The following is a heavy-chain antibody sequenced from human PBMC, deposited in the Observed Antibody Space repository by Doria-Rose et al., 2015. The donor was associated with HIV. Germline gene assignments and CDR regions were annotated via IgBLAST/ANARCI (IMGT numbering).Heavy chain of an antibody. V-gene: IGHV4-4*09. J-gene: IGHJ4*02. CDR3: ARLGTGDSNARYHPDH. Sequence: WSWIRQTPGKRLEWIGYIYGSGRTTYNPSLNNRVGILGDTSKNQLSLKLNSVTAADTAMYYCARLGTGDSNARYHPDHWGQGTLVTVSS. D-gene: IGHD3-22*01. CDR2: IYGSGRT.